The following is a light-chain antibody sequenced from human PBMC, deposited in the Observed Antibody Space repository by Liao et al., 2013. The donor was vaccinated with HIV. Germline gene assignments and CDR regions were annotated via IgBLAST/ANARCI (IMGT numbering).Light chain of an antibody. CDR2: YDT. V-gene: IGLV3-21*01. CDR3: QAWDTTSYVV. J-gene: IGLJ2*01. CDR1: NIGRKS. Sequence: TQPPSVSVAPGKTATITCGGNNIGRKSVHWYQQKPAQAPVLVIHYDTDRPSGIPERFFGSNSGNTATLTISGTQAVDEADYYCQAWDTTSYVVFGGGTKLTVL.